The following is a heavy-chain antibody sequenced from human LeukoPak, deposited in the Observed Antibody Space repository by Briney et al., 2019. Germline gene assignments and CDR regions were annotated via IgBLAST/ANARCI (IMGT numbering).Heavy chain of an antibody. V-gene: IGHV4-39*01. D-gene: IGHD3-22*01. CDR3: ARGPYYYDSSGYYYNDY. Sequence: PSETLSLTCTVSGGSISSSSYSWGWIRQPPGKGLEWIGSIYYSGSTYYNPSLKSRVTISVDTSKNQFSLKLSSVTAADTAVYYCARGPYYYDSSGYYYNDYWGQGTLVTVSS. CDR2: IYYSGST. J-gene: IGHJ4*02. CDR1: GGSISSSSYS.